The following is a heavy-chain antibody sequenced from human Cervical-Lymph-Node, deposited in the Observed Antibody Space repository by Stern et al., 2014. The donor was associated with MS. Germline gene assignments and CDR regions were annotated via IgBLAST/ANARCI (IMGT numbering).Heavy chain of an antibody. D-gene: IGHD1-26*01. Sequence: VQLVQSGPGLVKPSETLSLTCTVSGGSFGTYFWSWLRQPPGKGLEWLGYIDYSGSTIYNPSLKSRVTISIDTSKNQFSLNLSSVTSADTAVYYCARGGSYYYYWGQGTLGTVSS. CDR3: ARGGSYYYY. CDR1: GGSFGTYF. CDR2: IDYSGST. J-gene: IGHJ4*02. V-gene: IGHV4-59*01.